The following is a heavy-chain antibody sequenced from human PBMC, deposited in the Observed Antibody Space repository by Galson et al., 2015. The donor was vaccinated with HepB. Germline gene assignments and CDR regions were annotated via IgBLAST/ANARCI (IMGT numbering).Heavy chain of an antibody. CDR2: ISWDGGST. CDR3: AKPTLGGFGYFDL. Sequence: SLRLSCAASGFTFDDYTMHWVRQAPGKGLEWVSLISWDGGSTYYADSVKGRFTISRDNSKNSLYLQMNSLRTEDTALYYCAKPTLGGFGYFDLWGRGTLVTVSS. CDR1: GFTFDDYT. V-gene: IGHV3-43*01. D-gene: IGHD3-10*01. J-gene: IGHJ2*01.